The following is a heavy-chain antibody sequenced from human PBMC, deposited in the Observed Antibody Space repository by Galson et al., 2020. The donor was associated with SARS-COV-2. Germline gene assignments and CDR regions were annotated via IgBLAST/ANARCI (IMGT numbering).Heavy chain of an antibody. CDR3: ARDPGYASNYEILTSYSRYYYYGMDV. CDR1: GYTFTSYY. J-gene: IGHJ6*04. CDR2: INPSGGST. Sequence: ASVKVSCKASGYTFTSYYMHWVRQAPGQGLEWMGIINPSGGSTSYAQKFQGRVTMTRDTSTSTVYMELSSLRSEDTAVYYCARDPGYASNYEILTSYSRYYYYGMDVWGKGTTVTVSS. D-gene: IGHD3-9*01. V-gene: IGHV1-46*01.